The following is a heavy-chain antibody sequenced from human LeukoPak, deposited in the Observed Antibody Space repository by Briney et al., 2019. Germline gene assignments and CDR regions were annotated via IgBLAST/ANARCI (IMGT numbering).Heavy chain of an antibody. Sequence: GGSLRLSCTASGFTFGRYWMTWVRQAPGKGLEWVANIKEDGSAKYYVDSMKGRFTISRDNAKNSLYLQINSLRAEDTAVYYCARDSPGYGGYSYWGQGTLVTVSS. D-gene: IGHD5-12*01. CDR1: GFTFGRYW. CDR3: ARDSPGYGGYSY. J-gene: IGHJ4*02. CDR2: IKEDGSAK. V-gene: IGHV3-7*04.